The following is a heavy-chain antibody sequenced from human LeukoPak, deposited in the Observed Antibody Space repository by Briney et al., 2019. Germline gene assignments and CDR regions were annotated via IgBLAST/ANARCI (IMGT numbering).Heavy chain of an antibody. CDR3: AKGFAYYYDSSGYQIDY. V-gene: IGHV3-30*18. CDR2: ISYDGSNK. CDR1: GFTFSSYG. Sequence: GRSLRLSCAASGFTFSSYGMHWVRKAPGKGLEGVAVISYDGSNKYYADSVKGRFTISRDNSKNTLYLQMNSLRAEDTAVYYCAKGFAYYYDSSGYQIDYWGQGTLVTVSS. D-gene: IGHD3-22*01. J-gene: IGHJ4*02.